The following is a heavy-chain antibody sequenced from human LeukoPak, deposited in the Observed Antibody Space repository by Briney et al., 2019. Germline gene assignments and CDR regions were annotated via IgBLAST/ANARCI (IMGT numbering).Heavy chain of an antibody. V-gene: IGHV4-39*01. Sequence: SETLSLTCAVSGGSISTSSYHWGWIRQPPGKGLELIGSIYYSGSTHYNPSLKSRVTISVDTSKNQFSLKLSSVTAADTAVYYCVRRRYYYDSSGDLGWFDPWGQGTLVTVSS. CDR2: IYYSGST. J-gene: IGHJ5*02. D-gene: IGHD3-22*01. CDR1: GGSISTSSYH. CDR3: VRRRYYYDSSGDLGWFDP.